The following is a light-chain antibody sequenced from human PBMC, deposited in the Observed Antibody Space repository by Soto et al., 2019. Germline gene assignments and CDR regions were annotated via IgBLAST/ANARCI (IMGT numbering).Light chain of an antibody. CDR3: QQGYSTTPIT. V-gene: IGKV1-39*01. CDR2: GAS. CDR1: QSIKNY. J-gene: IGKJ5*01. Sequence: DIQMTQSPSSLSAAIGDRVTITCRASQSIKNYLNWYQHKPGAAPKLLIFGASNLVSGVPSRFSGSGSGTEFTLSISSLQPEDFATYYCQQGYSTTPITFGQGTRVEIK.